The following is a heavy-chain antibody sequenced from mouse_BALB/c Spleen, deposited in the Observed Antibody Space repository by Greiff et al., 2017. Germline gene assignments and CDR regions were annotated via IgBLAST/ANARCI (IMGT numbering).Heavy chain of an antibody. CDR2: ISYSGST. D-gene: IGHD1-1*01. V-gene: IGHV3-2*02. J-gene: IGHJ3*01. Sequence: VQLKESGPGLVKPSQSLSLTCTVTGYSITSDYAWNWIRQFPGNKLEWMGYISYSGSTSYNPSLKSRISITRDTSKNQFFLQLNSVTTEDTATYYCARHYYGSSYDTFAYWGQGTLVTVSA. CDR3: ARHYYGSSYDTFAY. CDR1: GYSITSDYA.